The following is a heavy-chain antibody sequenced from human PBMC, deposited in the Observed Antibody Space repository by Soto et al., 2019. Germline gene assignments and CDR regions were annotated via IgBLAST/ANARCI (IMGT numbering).Heavy chain of an antibody. Sequence: ASVKVSCKASGYTFTSYGISWVRQAPGQRLEWMGWINAGNGNTKYSQKFQGRVTITRDTSASTAYMELSSLRSEDTAVYYCARGGYYDSSGYYRPTPYYFDYWGQGTLVTVSS. D-gene: IGHD3-22*01. V-gene: IGHV1-3*01. CDR2: INAGNGNT. J-gene: IGHJ4*02. CDR3: ARGGYYDSSGYYRPTPYYFDY. CDR1: GYTFTSYG.